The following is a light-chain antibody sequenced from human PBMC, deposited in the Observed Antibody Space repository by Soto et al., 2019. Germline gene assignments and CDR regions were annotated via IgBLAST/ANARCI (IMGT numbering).Light chain of an antibody. CDR2: DAS. V-gene: IGKV3-20*01. J-gene: IGKJ1*01. Sequence: EIVLTLYTGTLSLSPGERATLSCRSSQSVSSNYLAWYQQKPGQAPRLLIYDASSRAPGIPDRFSGSGSGTDFALTISRLEPEDFTVYYCQQYGTSTGTFGQGTKVDIK. CDR1: QSVSSNY. CDR3: QQYGTSTGT.